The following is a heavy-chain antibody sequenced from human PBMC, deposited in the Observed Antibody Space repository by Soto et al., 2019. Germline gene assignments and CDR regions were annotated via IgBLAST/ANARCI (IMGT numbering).Heavy chain of an antibody. J-gene: IGHJ6*02. V-gene: IGHV3-7*05. CDR1: GFTFSSYW. D-gene: IGHD1-26*01. CDR2: IKQAGSEK. Sequence: EVQLVESGGGLVQPGGSLRLSCAASGFTFSSYWMSWVRQAPGKGLEWVANIKQAGSEKYYVDSVKGRFTISRDNAKISLYRQMNRLRAEDPAVYYCARDRRGIPNPRTPEQLYYYYGIDVWGQGTTVTVSS. CDR3: ARDRRGIPNPRTPEQLYYYYGIDV.